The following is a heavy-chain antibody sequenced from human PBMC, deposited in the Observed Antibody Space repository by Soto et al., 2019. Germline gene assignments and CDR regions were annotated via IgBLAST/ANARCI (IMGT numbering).Heavy chain of an antibody. CDR2: IYYSGST. V-gene: IGHV4-61*01. D-gene: IGHD7-27*01. J-gene: IGHJ5*02. CDR3: ARCGDGGNNLRWFDP. Sequence: PSETLSLTRTVSGGSVSSGSSYWSWIRQPPGKGLEWIGYIYYSGSTNYNPSLKSRVTISVDTSKNQFSLKLSSVTAADTAVYYCARCGDGGNNLRWFDPWGPGTLVNVSS. CDR1: GGSVSSGSSY.